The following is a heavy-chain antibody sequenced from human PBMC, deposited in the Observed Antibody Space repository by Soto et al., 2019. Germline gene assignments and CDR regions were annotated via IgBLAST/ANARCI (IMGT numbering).Heavy chain of an antibody. CDR2: IYYSGST. V-gene: IGHV4-39*01. CDR3: ARRVSSGWYQYFDY. D-gene: IGHD6-19*01. J-gene: IGHJ4*02. CDR1: GGSISSSSYY. Sequence: SETLSLTCTVSGGSISSSSYYWGWIRQPPGKGLEWIGSIYYSGSTYYNPSLKSRVTISVDTSKNQFSLKLSSVTAADTAVYYCARRVSSGWYQYFDYWGQGTLVTVSS.